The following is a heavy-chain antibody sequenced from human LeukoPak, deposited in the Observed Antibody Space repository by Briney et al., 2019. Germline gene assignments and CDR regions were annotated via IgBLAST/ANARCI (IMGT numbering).Heavy chain of an antibody. CDR3: ARTGLRAAAGGGYFDL. CDR1: GGSISSYY. Sequence: SETLSLTCTVSGGSISSYYWSWIRQPAGKGLEWIGRIYTSGSTNYNPSLKSRVTISVDTSKNQFSLKLSSVTAADTAVYYCARTGLRAAAGGGYFDLWGRGTLVTVSS. V-gene: IGHV4-4*07. CDR2: IYTSGST. J-gene: IGHJ2*01. D-gene: IGHD6-13*01.